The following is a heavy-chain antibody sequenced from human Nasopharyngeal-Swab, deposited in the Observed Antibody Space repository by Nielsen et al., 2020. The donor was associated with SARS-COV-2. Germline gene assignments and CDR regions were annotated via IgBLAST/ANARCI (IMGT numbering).Heavy chain of an antibody. V-gene: IGHV1-69*06. CDR3: ARDVYYDSSGELGY. J-gene: IGHJ4*02. CDR1: GGTFSSYA. Sequence: SVKVSCKASGGTFSSYAISWVRQAPGQGLEWMGGIIPIFGTANYAQKFQGRVTITADKSTSAAYMELRSLRSDDTAVYYCARDVYYDSSGELGYWGQGTLVTVSS. D-gene: IGHD3-22*01. CDR2: IIPIFGTA.